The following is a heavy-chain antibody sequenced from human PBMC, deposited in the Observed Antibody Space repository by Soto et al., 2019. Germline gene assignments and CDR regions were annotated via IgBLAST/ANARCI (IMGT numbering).Heavy chain of an antibody. Sequence: GGSLRLSCAASGFTFSNFAMSWVRQAPGKGLEWVSAISGSGSNTYYADSVKGRFTISRDNSKNTLYLQMNSLRAEDTAVYYCARDHYGPGWFDPWGQGTLVTVSS. V-gene: IGHV3-23*01. J-gene: IGHJ5*02. CDR1: GFTFSNFA. D-gene: IGHD3-10*01. CDR2: ISGSGSNT. CDR3: ARDHYGPGWFDP.